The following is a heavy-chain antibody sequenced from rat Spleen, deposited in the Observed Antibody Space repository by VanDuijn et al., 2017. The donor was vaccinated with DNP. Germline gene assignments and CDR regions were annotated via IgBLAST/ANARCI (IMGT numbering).Heavy chain of an antibody. CDR1: GFTFSSYY. Sequence: EVQLVESGGGLVQPGRSMKLSCTASGFTFSSYYLAWVRQAPTKGLEWVASISGGGSTTYFRDSVKGRFTISRDNAKSTLYLQMDSLRSEETATYYCARGLGARFDYWGQGVMVTVSS. J-gene: IGHJ2*01. CDR3: ARGLGARFDY. CDR2: ISGGGSTT. D-gene: IGHD5-1*01. V-gene: IGHV5S11*01.